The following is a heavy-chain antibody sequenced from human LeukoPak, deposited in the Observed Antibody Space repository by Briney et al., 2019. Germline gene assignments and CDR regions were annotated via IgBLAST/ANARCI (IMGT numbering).Heavy chain of an antibody. CDR3: ARVDAEGSGVKYSDY. Sequence: GASVKVSCKASGYTFTNYYMHWVRQAPGQGLEWMGIINPSGGSTSYAQKFQGRVTMTRDTSTSTVYMELSSLRSEDTAVYFCARVDAEGSGVKYSDYWGQGTLVTVSS. D-gene: IGHD3-10*01. CDR2: INPSGGST. CDR1: GYTFTNYY. V-gene: IGHV1-46*01. J-gene: IGHJ4*02.